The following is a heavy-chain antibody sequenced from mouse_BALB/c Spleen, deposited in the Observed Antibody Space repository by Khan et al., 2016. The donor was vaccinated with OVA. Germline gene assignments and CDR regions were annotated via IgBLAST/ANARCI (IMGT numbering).Heavy chain of an antibody. CDR3: ARGRAY. D-gene: IGHD3-3*01. Sequence: EVQLQESGPGLVKPSQSLSLTCTVSGYSITSDYAWNWIRQFPGNKLEWMGYITYSGSTSYTPPLKSRISITRDTSKNKFFLQLNSVTTEDTATYYCARGRAYWGQGTLVTVSA. CDR1: GYSITSDYA. V-gene: IGHV3-2*02. CDR2: ITYSGST. J-gene: IGHJ3*01.